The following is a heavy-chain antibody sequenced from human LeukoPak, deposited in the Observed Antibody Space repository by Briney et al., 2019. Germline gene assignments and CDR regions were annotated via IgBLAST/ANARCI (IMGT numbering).Heavy chain of an antibody. CDR2: IYTRGST. CDR3: ARENSGSYREFDY. CDR1: GGSISSDY. Sequence: SETLSLTCTVSGGSISSDYWSWIRQPAGKGLEWIGRIYTRGSTNYNASLKSRVRMSVDTSKNQFSLTLSSVTAADTAVFYCARENSGSYREFDYWGQGTLVTVSS. V-gene: IGHV4-4*07. J-gene: IGHJ4*02. D-gene: IGHD1-26*01.